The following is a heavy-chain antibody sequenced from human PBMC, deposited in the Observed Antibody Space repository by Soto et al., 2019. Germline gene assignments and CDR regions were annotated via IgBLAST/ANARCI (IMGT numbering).Heavy chain of an antibody. J-gene: IGHJ4*02. CDR3: VRLIGNSWLDC. D-gene: IGHD3-22*01. Sequence: QTLSLTCAISGDSVSSSSVTWNWIRQSPSRGLEWLGRTYYRSKWYNDYAESVKSRITINPDTSKNQFSLHLNSVTPEDTAVYYGVRLIGNSWLDCWGQVTLVTVSS. CDR1: GDSVSSSSVT. V-gene: IGHV6-1*01. CDR2: TYYRSKWYN.